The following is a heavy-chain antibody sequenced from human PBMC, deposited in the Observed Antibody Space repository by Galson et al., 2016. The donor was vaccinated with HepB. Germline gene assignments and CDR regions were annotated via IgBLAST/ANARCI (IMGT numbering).Heavy chain of an antibody. CDR1: NGSISSGDYY. CDR3: ARDSSSGHDYGYYYYGMDV. J-gene: IGHJ6*04. V-gene: IGHV4-61*08. D-gene: IGHD5-12*01. CDR2: IYKSGST. Sequence: SETLSLTCTVSNGSISSGDYYWSWIRQTPGKGLEWIGRIYKSGSTNYNPSLKTRVTISIDTSKNQFSLKLTPVTAADTALYYCARDSSSGHDYGYYYYGMDVWGKGTTVTVSS.